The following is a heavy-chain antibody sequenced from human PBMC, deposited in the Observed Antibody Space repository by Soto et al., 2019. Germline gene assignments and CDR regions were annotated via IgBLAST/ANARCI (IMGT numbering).Heavy chain of an antibody. J-gene: IGHJ4*02. V-gene: IGHV3-23*01. CDR3: AKGSRSSGSFDY. D-gene: IGHD6-19*01. CDR1: GFTFSSYA. Sequence: PGGSMRLSCAASGFTFSSYAMSWVRQAPGKGLEWVSAISGSGGSTYYADSVKGRFTISRDNSKNTLYLQMNSLRAEDTAVYYCAKGSRSSGSFDYWGQGTLVTVSS. CDR2: ISGSGGST.